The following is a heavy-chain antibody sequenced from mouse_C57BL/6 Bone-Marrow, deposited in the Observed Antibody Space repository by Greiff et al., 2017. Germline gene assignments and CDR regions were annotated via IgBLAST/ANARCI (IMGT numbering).Heavy chain of an antibody. J-gene: IGHJ2*01. V-gene: IGHV1-64*01. D-gene: IGHD2-4*01. CDR1: GYTFTSYW. CDR2: IHPNSGST. CDR3: ARKSGITRYYFDY. Sequence: QVQLKQPGAELVKPGASVKLSCKASGYTFTSYWMHWVKQRPGQGLEWIGMIHPNSGSTNYNEKFKSKATLTVDKSSSTAYMQLSSLTSEDSAVYYCARKSGITRYYFDYWGQGTTLTVSS.